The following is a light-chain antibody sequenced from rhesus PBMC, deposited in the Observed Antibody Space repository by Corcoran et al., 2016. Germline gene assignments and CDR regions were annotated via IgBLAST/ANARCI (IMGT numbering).Light chain of an antibody. CDR2: YAS. CDR3: QQYNDLPRT. J-gene: IGKJ1*01. CDR1: QGISSR. Sequence: DIQMTQSPSSLSASVGDKVTITCHASQGISSRVAWYQQKPGKAPKPLIYYASRLQSGVPSRVSGSGSRTDYTLTISSLQPEDFSTYYCQQYNDLPRTFGQVTKVEIK. V-gene: IGKV1-19*01.